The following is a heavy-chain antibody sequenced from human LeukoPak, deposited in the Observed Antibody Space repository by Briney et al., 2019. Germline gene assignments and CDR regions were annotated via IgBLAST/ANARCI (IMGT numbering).Heavy chain of an antibody. CDR2: ISSSSSYI. Sequence: GGSLRLSCADSGFTFSSYSMNWVRQAPGKGLEWVSSISSSSSYIYYADSVKGRFTISRDNAKNSLYLQMNSLRAEDTAVYYCAREVGHSGGFYFDYWGQGTLVTVSS. V-gene: IGHV3-21*01. CDR1: GFTFSSYS. J-gene: IGHJ4*02. D-gene: IGHD6-25*01. CDR3: AREVGHSGGFYFDY.